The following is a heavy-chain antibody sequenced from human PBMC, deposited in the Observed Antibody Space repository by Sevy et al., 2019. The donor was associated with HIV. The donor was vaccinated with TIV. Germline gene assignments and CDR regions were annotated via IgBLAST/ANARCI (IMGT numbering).Heavy chain of an antibody. J-gene: IGHJ4*02. D-gene: IGHD4-17*01. V-gene: IGHV3-7*01. CDR3: ARDYGDY. CDR1: GFTFSRYW. Sequence: GGSLRLSCVASGFTFSRYWMSWVRQAPGKGLEWVANIKQDGSEKYYVDSAKGRFTISRDNAKNSLYLQMNSLRAEDTAVYYCARDYGDYWGQGTLVTVSS. CDR2: IKQDGSEK.